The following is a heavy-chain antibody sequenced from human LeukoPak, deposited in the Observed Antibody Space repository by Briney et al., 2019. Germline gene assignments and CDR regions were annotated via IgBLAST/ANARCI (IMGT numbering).Heavy chain of an antibody. J-gene: IGHJ4*02. V-gene: IGHV4-34*01. CDR1: GGSFSGYY. Sequence: SETLSLTCAVYGGSFSGYYWSWIRQPPGKGLEWIGEINHSGSTNYNPSLKSRVTISVDTSKNQFSLKLSSVTAADTAVYYCAVAGGDYWGQGTLVIVSS. CDR3: AVAGGDY. D-gene: IGHD1-14*01. CDR2: INHSGST.